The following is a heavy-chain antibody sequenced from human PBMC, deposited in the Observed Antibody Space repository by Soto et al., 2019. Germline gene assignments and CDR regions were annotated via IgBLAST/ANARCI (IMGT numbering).Heavy chain of an antibody. D-gene: IGHD3-10*01. CDR1: GFTFSSYS. J-gene: IGHJ4*02. CDR3: ARAGLLYYCGSVSYFFDY. CDR2: ISSSSSYI. Sequence: EVQLVESGGGLVKPGGSLRLSCAASGFTFSSYSMNWVRQAPGKGLEWVSSISSSSSYIYYADSVKGRFTISRDNAKNSLYLKMNSLRAEDTAVYYCARAGLLYYCGSVSYFFDYWGQGTLVTVSS. V-gene: IGHV3-21*01.